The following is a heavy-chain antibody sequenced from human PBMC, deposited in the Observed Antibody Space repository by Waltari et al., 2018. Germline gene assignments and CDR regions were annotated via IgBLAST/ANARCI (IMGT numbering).Heavy chain of an antibody. CDR3: ARDLGGSYSTWYYYYYGMDV. D-gene: IGHD1-26*01. V-gene: IGHV3-21*01. Sequence: EVQLVESGGGLVKPGGSLRLSCAASGFTFSSYSMNWVRQAPGQGLEWVSSISMSSSYIYYADSVKGRFTIARDNAKNSLYLQMNSLRAEDTAVYYCARDLGGSYSTWYYYYYGMDVWGQGTTVTVSS. CDR2: ISMSSSYI. CDR1: GFTFSSYS. J-gene: IGHJ6*02.